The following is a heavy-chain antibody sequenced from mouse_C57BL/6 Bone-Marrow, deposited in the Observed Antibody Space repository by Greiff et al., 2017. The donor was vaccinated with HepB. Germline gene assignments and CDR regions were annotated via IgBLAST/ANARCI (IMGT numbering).Heavy chain of an antibody. J-gene: IGHJ1*03. CDR1: GFTIKNTY. CDR3: ASGDITTVDLPYWYFDV. V-gene: IGHV14-3*01. CDR2: IDPANGNT. D-gene: IGHD1-1*01. Sequence: EVQLQQSVAELVRPGASVKLSCTASGFTIKNTYMHWVKQRPEQGLEWIGRIDPANGNTKYAPKFQGKATITADTSSNTAYLQLSSLTSEDTAIYYCASGDITTVDLPYWYFDVWGTVTTVTVSS.